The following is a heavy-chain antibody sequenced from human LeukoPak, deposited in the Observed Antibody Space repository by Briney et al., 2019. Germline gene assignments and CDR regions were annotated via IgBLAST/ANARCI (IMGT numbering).Heavy chain of an antibody. CDR2: ISGSGGST. CDR1: GFTFSSYG. Sequence: GGTLRLSCAASGFTFSSYGMSWVRQAPGKGLEWVSAISGSGGSTYYADSVKGRFTISRDNAKNSLYLQMNSLRAEDTALYYCASGGIYYGAAFDFWGQGTLVTVSS. D-gene: IGHD1-26*01. CDR3: ASGGIYYGAAFDF. J-gene: IGHJ4*02. V-gene: IGHV3-23*01.